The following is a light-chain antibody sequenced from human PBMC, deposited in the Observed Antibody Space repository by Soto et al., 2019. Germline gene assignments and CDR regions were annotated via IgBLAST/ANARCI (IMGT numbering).Light chain of an antibody. V-gene: IGLV2-14*01. CDR2: AVT. J-gene: IGLJ3*02. CDR1: SSDIGGYNY. Sequence: QSALTQPASVSGSPGQSITISCTGTSSDIGGYNYVSWYQQHPGKAPPLMIYAVTNRPSGVSNRFSGSKSGNTASLTISGLQAEDEADYYCSTSSSTSTTWVFGGGTKLTVL. CDR3: STSSSTSTTWV.